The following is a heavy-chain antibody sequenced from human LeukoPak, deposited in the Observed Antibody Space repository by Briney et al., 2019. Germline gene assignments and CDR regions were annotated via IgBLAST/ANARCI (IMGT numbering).Heavy chain of an antibody. CDR3: ARFDYGGFDY. Sequence: SETLSLTCAVYGGSFSDYYWSWIRQPPGKGLEWIGEINHSGSTNYNPSLKSRVTISVDTSKNQFSLKLSSVTAADTAVYYCARFDYGGFDYWGQGTLVTVSS. J-gene: IGHJ4*02. V-gene: IGHV4-34*01. D-gene: IGHD4-23*01. CDR2: INHSGST. CDR1: GGSFSDYY.